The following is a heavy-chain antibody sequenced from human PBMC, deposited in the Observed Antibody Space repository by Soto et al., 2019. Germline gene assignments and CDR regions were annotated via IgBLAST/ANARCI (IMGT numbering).Heavy chain of an antibody. Sequence: SETLSVTCAVSGGSISSSNWWSWVRQPPGKGLEWIGEIYHSGSTNYNPSLKSRVTISVDKSKNQFSLKLSSVTAADTAVYYCARIVVVPAAIYYFDYWGQGTLVTVSS. CDR2: IYHSGST. CDR3: ARIVVVPAAIYYFDY. J-gene: IGHJ4*02. D-gene: IGHD2-2*01. V-gene: IGHV4-4*02. CDR1: GGSISSSNW.